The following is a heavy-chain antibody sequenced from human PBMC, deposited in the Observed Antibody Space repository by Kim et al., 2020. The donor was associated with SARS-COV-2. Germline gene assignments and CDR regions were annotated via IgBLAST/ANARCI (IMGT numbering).Heavy chain of an antibody. V-gene: IGHV6-1*01. CDR3: ARGRAYCGGDCYTPDGEGFDY. J-gene: IGHJ4*02. D-gene: IGHD2-21*02. Sequence: SQTLSLTCAISGDSVSSNSAAWNWIRQSPSRGLEWLGRTYYRSKWYNDYAVSVKSRMTINPDTSKNQFSLQLNSVTPEDTAVYYCARGRAYCGGDCYTPDGEGFDYWGQGTLVTVSS. CDR1: GDSVSSNSAA. CDR2: TYYRSKWYN.